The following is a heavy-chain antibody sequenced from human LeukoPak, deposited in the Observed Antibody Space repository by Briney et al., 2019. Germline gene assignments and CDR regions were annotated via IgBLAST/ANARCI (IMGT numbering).Heavy chain of an antibody. CDR2: IYHSGST. Sequence: SQTLSLTCAVSSGSISSCGYSWSWIRQPPGKGLEWIGYIYHSGSTYYNPSLKSRVTISVDRSKNQFSLKLSSVTAADTAVYYCARERGSSGYYVDYWGQGTLVTVSS. CDR1: SGSISSCGYS. D-gene: IGHD3-22*01. J-gene: IGHJ4*02. CDR3: ARERGSSGYYVDY. V-gene: IGHV4-30-2*01.